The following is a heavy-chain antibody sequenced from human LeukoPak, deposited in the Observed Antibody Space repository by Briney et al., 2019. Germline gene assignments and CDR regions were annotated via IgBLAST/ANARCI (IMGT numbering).Heavy chain of an antibody. CDR3: ARAPGSSGYYYYFDY. D-gene: IGHD3-22*01. CDR2: ISYGGNNQ. CDR1: GFTFSRYA. V-gene: IGHV3-30-3*01. J-gene: IGHJ4*02. Sequence: GGSLRLSCGASGFTFSRYAMNWVRQAPGQGLEWVAIISYGGNNQYYAESVKGRFTISRDNTKNTVYLQMNSLRPEDTAVYYCARAPGSSGYYYYFDYWGQGTLVTVSS.